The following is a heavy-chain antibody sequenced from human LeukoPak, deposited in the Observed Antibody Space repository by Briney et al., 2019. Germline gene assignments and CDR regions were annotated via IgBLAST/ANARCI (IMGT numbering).Heavy chain of an antibody. J-gene: IGHJ4*02. CDR1: GFTFSSYG. CDR2: ISYDGSNK. CDR3: AKGRPITMVRGVMDY. V-gene: IGHV3-30*18. Sequence: QPGRSLRLSCAASGFTFSSYGMHWVRQAPGKGLEWVAVISYDGSNKYYADSVKGRFTISRDNSKNTLYLQTNSLRAEDTAVYYCAKGRPITMVRGVMDYWGQGTLVTVSS. D-gene: IGHD3-10*01.